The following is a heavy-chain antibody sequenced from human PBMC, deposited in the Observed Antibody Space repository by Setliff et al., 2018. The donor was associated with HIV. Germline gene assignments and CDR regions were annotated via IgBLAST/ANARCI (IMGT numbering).Heavy chain of an antibody. J-gene: IGHJ3*02. V-gene: IGHV1-69*13. Sequence: SVKVSCKASGGTFSSYAINWVRQAPGQGLQWMGGIIPMFGTLNFAQKFQGRVTISADDSTSTAYMELNSLRSEDTAVYYCARGHSHGYGYSGSYGPFDIWGQGTMVTVS. CDR3: ARGHSHGYGYSGSYGPFDI. D-gene: IGHD1-26*01. CDR2: IIPMFGTL. CDR1: GGTFSSYA.